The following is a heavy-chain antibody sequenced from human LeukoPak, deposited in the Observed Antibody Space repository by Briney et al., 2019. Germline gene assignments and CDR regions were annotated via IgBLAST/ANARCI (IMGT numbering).Heavy chain of an antibody. Sequence: ASVNVSCKASGYTFTDYTMHWLRQAPGQRLGWMGWINGGSGNTKYSPEFQGRVTITRDTSASTAYMELSSLRSEDTAVYYCANPRYDSSGYYYVDWGQGTLVTVSS. CDR1: GYTFTDYT. J-gene: IGHJ4*02. V-gene: IGHV1-3*01. CDR2: INGGSGNT. CDR3: ANPRYDSSGYYYVD. D-gene: IGHD3-22*01.